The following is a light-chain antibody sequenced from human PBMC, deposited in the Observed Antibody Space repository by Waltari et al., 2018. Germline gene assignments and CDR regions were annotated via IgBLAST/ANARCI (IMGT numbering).Light chain of an antibody. CDR2: KAS. CDR3: QQYDTFMWT. Sequence: DIQMTQSLSTLSASVGDRVTITCRASQSISGWLAWYQQKPGKAPKLLIYKASTLESGVPSRCSGSGSGTEFTLTINSLQPDDFATYYCQQYDTFMWTFGQGTKVDI. CDR1: QSISGW. V-gene: IGKV1-5*03. J-gene: IGKJ1*01.